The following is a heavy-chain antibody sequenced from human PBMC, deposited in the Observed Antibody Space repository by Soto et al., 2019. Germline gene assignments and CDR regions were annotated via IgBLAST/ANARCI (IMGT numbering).Heavy chain of an antibody. V-gene: IGHV3-66*01. CDR2: IYSGGTT. Sequence: EVQLVESGGGLVQPGGSLRLSCAAFGFTVSSNYMTWVRQAPGKGLEWVSNIYSGGTTSYADSVKGRFTISRDNSKNTLFLQMNSLRDDDTAVYYCASGASGNYRWGQGTLVTVSS. CDR3: ASGASGNYR. CDR1: GFTVSSNY. D-gene: IGHD3-10*01. J-gene: IGHJ4*02.